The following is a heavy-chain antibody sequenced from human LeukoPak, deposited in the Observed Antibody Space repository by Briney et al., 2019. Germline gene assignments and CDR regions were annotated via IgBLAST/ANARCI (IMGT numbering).Heavy chain of an antibody. Sequence: PGGSLRLSCAASGFTFGSYAMSWVRQAPGKGLEWVSSISGSGGSTYYADSVKGRFTISRDNSKNTLFLQMNSLRVDGTAVYYCANEDYTGSCQQCRGGLDYWGQGTLVTVSS. CDR1: GFTFGSYA. V-gene: IGHV3-23*01. CDR3: ANEDYTGSCQQCRGGLDY. D-gene: IGHD1-26*01. CDR2: ISGSGGST. J-gene: IGHJ4*02.